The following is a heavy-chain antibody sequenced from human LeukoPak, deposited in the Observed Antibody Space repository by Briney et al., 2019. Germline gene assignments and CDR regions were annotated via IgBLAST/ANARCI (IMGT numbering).Heavy chain of an antibody. CDR2: INHSGST. CDR3: ARDGGSGYDAFDI. D-gene: IGHD5-12*01. Sequence: SETLSLTCAVYGGSFSGYYWSWIRQPPGKGLEWIGEINHSGSTNYNPSLKSRVTISVDTSKNQFSLKLSSVTAADTAVYYCARDGGSGYDAFDIWGQGTMVTVSS. J-gene: IGHJ3*02. V-gene: IGHV4-34*01. CDR1: GGSFSGYY.